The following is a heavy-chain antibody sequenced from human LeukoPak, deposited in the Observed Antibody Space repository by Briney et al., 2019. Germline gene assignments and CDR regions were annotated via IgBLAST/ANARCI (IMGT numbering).Heavy chain of an antibody. J-gene: IGHJ4*02. Sequence: GGSLRLSCEASGFTFSSYRMNWVRQAPRKGLEWVSSISASSSYIYYADSVKGRFTISRDNAKKSLYLEMNSLRAEDTAVYYCARGHIVVMADDDVFDYWGQGTLVTVSS. V-gene: IGHV3-21*01. CDR2: ISASSSYI. CDR3: ARGHIVVMADDDVFDY. CDR1: GFTFSSYR. D-gene: IGHD2-21*01.